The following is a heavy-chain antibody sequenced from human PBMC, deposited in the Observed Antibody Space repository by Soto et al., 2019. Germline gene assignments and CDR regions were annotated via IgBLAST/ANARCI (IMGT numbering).Heavy chain of an antibody. Sequence: ASVKVSCKASGYTFTSYGISWVRQAPGQGLEWMGWISAYNGNTNYAQKLRGRVTMTTDTSTSTAYMELRSLRSDDTAVYYCARSRMVRGVGAFDIWGQGTMVTVSS. J-gene: IGHJ3*02. V-gene: IGHV1-18*01. CDR1: GYTFTSYG. D-gene: IGHD3-10*01. CDR2: ISAYNGNT. CDR3: ARSRMVRGVGAFDI.